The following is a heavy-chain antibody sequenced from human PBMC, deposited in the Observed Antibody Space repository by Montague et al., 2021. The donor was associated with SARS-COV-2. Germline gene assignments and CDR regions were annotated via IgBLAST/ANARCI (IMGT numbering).Heavy chain of an antibody. CDR2: IYYSGST. CDR3: ARRGRKLLPVATTIGGLDI. D-gene: IGHD5-12*01. J-gene: IGHJ3*02. Sequence: SETLSLTCTVSGGSISSSSYYWGWISQIPGNGLEWIGCIYYSGSTHYNPSIKSRVTISVDTSMNQFSPKLSSVTASDTAVYYCARRGRKLLPVATTIGGLDIGGQGTMVTVSS. V-gene: IGHV4-39*01. CDR1: GGSISSSSYY.